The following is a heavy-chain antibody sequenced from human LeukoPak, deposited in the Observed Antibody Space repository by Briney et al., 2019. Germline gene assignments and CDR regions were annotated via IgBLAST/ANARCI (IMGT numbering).Heavy chain of an antibody. CDR1: GYTFTSYD. CDR2: MNPNSGNT. D-gene: IGHD2-8*01. Sequence: ASVKVSCKASGYTFTSYDINWVRQATGQGLEWIGWMNPNSGNTGYAQKFQGRVTITRNTSISTAYMELSSLRSEDTAVYYCARIVPSDYYYYYYMDVWGKGTTVTVSS. J-gene: IGHJ6*03. CDR3: ARIVPSDYYYYYYMDV. V-gene: IGHV1-8*03.